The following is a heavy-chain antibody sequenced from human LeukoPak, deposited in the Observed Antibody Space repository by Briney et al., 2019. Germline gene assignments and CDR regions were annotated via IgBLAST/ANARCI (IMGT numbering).Heavy chain of an antibody. V-gene: IGHV4-34*01. D-gene: IGHD5-12*01. CDR1: GGSFSGYY. Sequence: SETLSLTCAVYGGSFSGYYWSWIRQPPGKGLEWIGEINHSGSTNYNPSLKSRVTISVDTSKNQFSLKLSSVTAADTAVYYCARSQSNSGYDSEGGQYYFDYWGQGTLVTVSS. CDR3: ARSQSNSGYDSEGGQYYFDY. J-gene: IGHJ4*02. CDR2: INHSGST.